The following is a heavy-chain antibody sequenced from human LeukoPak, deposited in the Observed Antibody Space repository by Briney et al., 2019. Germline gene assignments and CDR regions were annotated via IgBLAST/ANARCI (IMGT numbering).Heavy chain of an antibody. CDR1: GYTFTDYY. J-gene: IGHJ5*02. Sequence: ASVKVSCKASGYTFTDYYIHWVRQAPGQGLEWMAWINPNSGDTNYAQKLQGRVTLTRDTSITTAYMDLSRLRPDDTAVYYCARVVAYYGSGTSYSLDTWGQGTLVTVSS. CDR2: INPNSGDT. D-gene: IGHD3-10*01. CDR3: ARVVAYYGSGTSYSLDT. V-gene: IGHV1-2*02.